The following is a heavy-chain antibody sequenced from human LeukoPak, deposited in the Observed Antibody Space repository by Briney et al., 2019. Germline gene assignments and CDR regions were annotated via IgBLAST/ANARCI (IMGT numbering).Heavy chain of an antibody. CDR3: ARRGGKNYGDYLLYYYYMDV. V-gene: IGHV1-18*01. CDR2: ISAYNGDT. D-gene: IGHD4-17*01. Sequence: ASVKVSRKASGYTFTSYGISWVRQAPGQGLEWMGWISAYNGDTHYAQNFQGRVTMTTDTSKSTAYMELRSLRSDDTAMYYCARRGGKNYGDYLLYYYYMDVWGKGTTVTVSS. J-gene: IGHJ6*03. CDR1: GYTFTSYG.